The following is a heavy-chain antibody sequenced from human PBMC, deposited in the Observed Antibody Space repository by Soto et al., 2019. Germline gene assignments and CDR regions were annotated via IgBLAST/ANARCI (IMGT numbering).Heavy chain of an antibody. Sequence: SETLSLTYTVSGGSISSGDYYWSWIRQPPGKGLEWIGYIYYSGSTYYNPSLKSRVTISVDTSKNQFSLKLSSVTAADTAVYYCARDYAVTTRRYYYYYYGMDVWGQGTKVTVSS. J-gene: IGHJ6*02. CDR1: GGSISSGDYY. CDR3: ARDYAVTTRRYYYYYYGMDV. V-gene: IGHV4-30-4*01. CDR2: IYYSGST. D-gene: IGHD4-17*01.